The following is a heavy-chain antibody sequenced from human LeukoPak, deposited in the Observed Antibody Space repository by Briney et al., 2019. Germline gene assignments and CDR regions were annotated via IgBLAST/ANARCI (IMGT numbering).Heavy chain of an antibody. J-gene: IGHJ6*03. Sequence: ASVKVSCKASGYTFTDYYVHWVRQAPGQGLEWMGWINPNSGDTSYAQKFQGRVTMTSDTSISTAYTELRRLTSDDTAVYYCARGRYYDTSGPSWRDHYYMAVWGRGTTVTVSS. CDR3: ARGRYYDTSGPSWRDHYYMAV. D-gene: IGHD3-22*01. CDR2: INPNSGDT. V-gene: IGHV1-2*02. CDR1: GYTFTDYY.